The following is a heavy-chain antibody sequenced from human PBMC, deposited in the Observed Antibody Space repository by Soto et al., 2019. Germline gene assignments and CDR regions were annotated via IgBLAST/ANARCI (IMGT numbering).Heavy chain of an antibody. CDR2: IWYDGSNK. D-gene: IGHD3-10*01. CDR1: GVTCISYG. CDR3: ARDSSYYGSGSYYNVGGNWFDP. Sequence: AGGSLRLSCAASGVTCISYGMHWVRQAPGKGLEWVAVIWYDGSNKYYADSVKGRFTISRDNSKNTLYLQMNSLRAEDTAVYYCARDSSYYGSGSYYNVGGNWFDPWGQGTLLTVSS. J-gene: IGHJ5*02. V-gene: IGHV3-33*01.